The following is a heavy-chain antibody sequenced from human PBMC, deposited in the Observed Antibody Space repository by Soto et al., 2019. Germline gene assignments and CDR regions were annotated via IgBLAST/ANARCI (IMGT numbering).Heavy chain of an antibody. Sequence: SVKVSCKASGGTFSSYAISWVRQAPGQGLEWMGGIIPIFGTANYAQKFQGRVTITADESTSTAYMELSSLRSEDTAVYYCAREIVGAPYAFDIWGQGTMVTVS. CDR3: AREIVGAPYAFDI. V-gene: IGHV1-69*13. CDR1: GGTFSSYA. D-gene: IGHD1-26*01. J-gene: IGHJ3*02. CDR2: IIPIFGTA.